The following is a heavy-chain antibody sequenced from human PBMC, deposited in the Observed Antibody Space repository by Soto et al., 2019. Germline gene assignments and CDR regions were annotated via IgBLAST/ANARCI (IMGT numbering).Heavy chain of an antibody. D-gene: IGHD2-2*02. Sequence: RLSCAASGFTFSSYSMNWVRQAPGKGLEWVSSISSSSSYIYYADSVKGRFTISRDNAKNSLYLQMNSLRAEDTAVYYCARGCQYQLLYGGEDNWFDPWGQGTLVTVSS. J-gene: IGHJ5*02. CDR1: GFTFSSYS. V-gene: IGHV3-21*01. CDR3: ARGCQYQLLYGGEDNWFDP. CDR2: ISSSSSYI.